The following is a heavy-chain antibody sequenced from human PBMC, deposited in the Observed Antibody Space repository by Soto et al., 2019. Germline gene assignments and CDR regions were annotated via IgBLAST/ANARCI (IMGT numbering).Heavy chain of an antibody. CDR2: IYYSGST. J-gene: IGHJ6*03. CDR3: ARDSNYYYMDV. Sequence: PSETLSLTCTVSGGSISSYYWSWIRQPPGKGLEWIGYIYYSGSTNYNPSLKSRVTISVDTSKNQFSLKLSSVTAADTAVYYCARDSNYYYMDVWGKGTTVNVSS. CDR1: GGSISSYY. D-gene: IGHD2-2*01. V-gene: IGHV4-59*01.